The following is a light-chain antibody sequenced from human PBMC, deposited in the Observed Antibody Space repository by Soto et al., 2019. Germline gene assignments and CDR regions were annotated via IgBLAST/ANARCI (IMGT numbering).Light chain of an antibody. Sequence: QSVLTQPASVSGSPGQSIAISCTGSSSDFAAYNYVSWYQHHPGKAPKLMIYEVSNRPSGVSNRFSGSKSGNTASLTISGLQAEDEADYYCSSYHSARIFGTGTKVTVL. CDR1: SSDFAAYNY. J-gene: IGLJ1*01. CDR2: EVS. V-gene: IGLV2-14*01. CDR3: SSYHSARI.